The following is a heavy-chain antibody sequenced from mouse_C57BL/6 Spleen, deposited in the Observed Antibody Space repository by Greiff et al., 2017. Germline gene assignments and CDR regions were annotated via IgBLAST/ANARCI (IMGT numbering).Heavy chain of an antibody. J-gene: IGHJ4*01. CDR3: ARYDYDGSLYAMDY. CDR2: IYPRSGNT. CDR1: GYTFTSYG. Sequence: VKLQESGAELARPGASVKLSCKASGYTFTSYGISWVKQRSGQGLEWIGEIYPRSGNTYYNEKFKGKATLTAAKSSSTAYMELRRLTSEDSSVYFCARYDYDGSLYAMDYWGQGTSVTVSS. D-gene: IGHD2-4*01. V-gene: IGHV1-81*01.